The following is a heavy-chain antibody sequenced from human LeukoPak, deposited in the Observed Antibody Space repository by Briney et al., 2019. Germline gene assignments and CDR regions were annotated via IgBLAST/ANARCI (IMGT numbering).Heavy chain of an antibody. D-gene: IGHD4-23*01. J-gene: IGHJ5*02. CDR2: IYYSGST. CDR3: ARDIHYGGWPNWFDP. CDR1: GGSISSSSYY. Sequence: PSETLSLTCTVSGGSISSSSYYWGWIRQPPGKGLEWIGSIYYSGSTYYNPSLKSRVTISVDTSKNQFSLKLSSVTAADTAVYYCARDIHYGGWPNWFDPWGQGTLVTVSS. V-gene: IGHV4-39*07.